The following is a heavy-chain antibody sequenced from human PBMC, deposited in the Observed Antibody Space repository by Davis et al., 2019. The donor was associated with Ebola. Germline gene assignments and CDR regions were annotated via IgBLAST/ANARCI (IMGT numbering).Heavy chain of an antibody. CDR1: GFTFSSYA. J-gene: IGHJ4*02. CDR2: ITGSATTI. V-gene: IGHV3-48*02. Sequence: GESLKISCAASGFTFSSYAMHWFRQAPGKGLEWLSYITGSATTIYYADSVKGRFTISRDNAKNSVYLQMNSLRDDDTAIYYCTRRLAYWGQGTLVTVSS. CDR3: TRRLAY.